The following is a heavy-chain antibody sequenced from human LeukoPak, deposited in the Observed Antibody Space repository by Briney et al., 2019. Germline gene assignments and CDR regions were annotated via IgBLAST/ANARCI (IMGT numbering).Heavy chain of an antibody. CDR1: GFTFSSYT. D-gene: IGHD3-22*01. J-gene: IGHJ4*02. CDR3: ARVARYYDSSGLFGAYFDY. CDR2: INWHGGST. Sequence: GGSLRLSCAASGFTFSSYTMNWVRQAPGKGLEWVSGINWHGGSTGYADSVKGRFTISRDDAKNSLYLQMNSLRAEDTALYYCARVARYYDSSGLFGAYFDYWGQGTLVTVSS. V-gene: IGHV3-20*04.